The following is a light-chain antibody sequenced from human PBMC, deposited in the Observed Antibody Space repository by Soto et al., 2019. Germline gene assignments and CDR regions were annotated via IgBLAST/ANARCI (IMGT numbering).Light chain of an antibody. V-gene: IGKV1-5*03. CDR1: QSISSW. CDR3: QYYKEHST. CDR2: EAS. Sequence: DIQMTQSPSTLSASVGDRVTITCRASQSISSWLAWYQQKPGKAPKLLIYEASSSEIGVPPRFSGSGFGTEFTLTISSLQPGDSATYYCQYYKEHSTFGQGTRLEIK. J-gene: IGKJ1*01.